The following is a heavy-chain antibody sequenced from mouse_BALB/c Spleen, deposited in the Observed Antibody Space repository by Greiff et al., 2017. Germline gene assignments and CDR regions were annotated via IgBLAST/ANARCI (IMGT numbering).Heavy chain of an antibody. Sequence: VQLQQSGTVLARPGASVKMSCKASGYTFTSYWMHWVKQRPGQGLEWIGAIYPGNSDTSYNQKFKGKAKLTAVTSTSTAYMELSSLTNEDSAVYYCTRDYDYHAMDYWGQGTSVTVSS. CDR3: TRDYDYHAMDY. D-gene: IGHD1-1*02. CDR1: GYTFTSYW. J-gene: IGHJ4*01. V-gene: IGHV1-5*01. CDR2: IYPGNSDT.